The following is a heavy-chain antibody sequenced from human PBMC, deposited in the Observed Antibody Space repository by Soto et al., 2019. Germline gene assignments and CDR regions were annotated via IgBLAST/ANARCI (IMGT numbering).Heavy chain of an antibody. CDR1: GFTVSGNY. CDR2: IYSGGST. J-gene: IGHJ4*02. V-gene: IGHV3-53*05. Sequence: GGSLRLSCAASGFTVSGNYLTWVRQAPGKGLEWVSLIYSGGSTYYTDSVKGRFTISRDNSKNTLYLHMNSLRSEDTTVYYCARDRSRRYYFDYWGQGTLVTVSS. CDR3: ARDRSRRYYFDY.